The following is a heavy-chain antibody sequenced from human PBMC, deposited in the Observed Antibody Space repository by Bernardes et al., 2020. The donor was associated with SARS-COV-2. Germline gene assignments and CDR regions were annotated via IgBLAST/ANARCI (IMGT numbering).Heavy chain of an antibody. CDR2: IYPGDSDT. Sequence: GGCLKISCKGSDYTFTNYWIGWVRPMPGKGLEWMGIIYPGDSDTKYSPSFQGRVTISADKSVNTAYLQWSSLKASDTAIYYCARRRYGDFGVDVWGQGTTVTVSS. D-gene: IGHD4-17*01. CDR1: DYTFTNYW. V-gene: IGHV5-51*01. J-gene: IGHJ6*02. CDR3: ARRRYGDFGVDV.